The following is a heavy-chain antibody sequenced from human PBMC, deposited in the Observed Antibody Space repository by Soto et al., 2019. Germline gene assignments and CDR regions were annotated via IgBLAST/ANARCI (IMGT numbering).Heavy chain of an antibody. D-gene: IGHD1-20*01. CDR3: ARTRDNNINYYYALDV. J-gene: IGHJ6*02. CDR2: VYYSGIT. CDR1: SASVSSPTHY. V-gene: IGHV4-61*01. Sequence: SVTLSVSCTFASASVSSPTHYLNWIRTSPGKGLEWIGFVYYSGITNYSPSLKSRVTISLDTSKDQFSLRLTSVTAADTAVYYCARTRDNNINYYYALDVWGQGNTVTVS.